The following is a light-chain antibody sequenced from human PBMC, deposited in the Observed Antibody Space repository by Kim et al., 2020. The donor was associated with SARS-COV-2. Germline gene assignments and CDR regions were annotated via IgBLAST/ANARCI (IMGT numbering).Light chain of an antibody. J-gene: IGLJ1*01. CDR1: SSNIGSNY. CDR2: SNN. V-gene: IGLV1-47*02. CDR3: AAWDDSLTYV. Sequence: ELTQPPSASGTPGQRVTISCSGSSSNIGSNYVYWYQQLPGTAPKLLIYSNNQRPSGVPDRFSGSKSGTSASLAISGLRSEDEADYYCAAWDDSLTYVF.